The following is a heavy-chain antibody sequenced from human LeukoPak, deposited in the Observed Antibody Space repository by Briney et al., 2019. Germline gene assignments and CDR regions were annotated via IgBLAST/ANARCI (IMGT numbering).Heavy chain of an antibody. CDR2: IRDDGSNK. CDR1: VYTFSRYG. CDR3: SKDPMVRGVIGRYFDY. Sequence: GVSVRLLCAASVYTFSRYGMHWVRQAPGRGLEGVAFIRDDGSNKYYADSVKGRFTIARDNSKNTLYVQMNSLRAEGTAVYYCSKDPMVRGVIGRYFDYWGQGTLVTVSS. D-gene: IGHD3-10*01. J-gene: IGHJ4*02. V-gene: IGHV3-30*02.